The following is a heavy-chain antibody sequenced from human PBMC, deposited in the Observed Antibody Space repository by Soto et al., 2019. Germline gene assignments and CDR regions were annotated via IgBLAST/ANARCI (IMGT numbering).Heavy chain of an antibody. CDR1: GFTFSTYG. D-gene: IGHD2-15*01. J-gene: IGHJ5*02. CDR2: IRYDGSNK. V-gene: IGHV3-33*01. Sequence: QVQLVESGGGVVQPGRSLRVSCAASGFTFSTYGMHWVRQAPGKGLEWVAVIRYDGSNKYYADSVQGRFTISRDNAKNSLYLQMNSLRAEDTAVYYCARDQEQFCSGGSCYWFDPWGQGTLVTVSS. CDR3: ARDQEQFCSGGSCYWFDP.